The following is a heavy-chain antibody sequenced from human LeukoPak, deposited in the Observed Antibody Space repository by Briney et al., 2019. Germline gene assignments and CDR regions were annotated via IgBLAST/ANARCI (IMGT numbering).Heavy chain of an antibody. D-gene: IGHD5-12*01. J-gene: IGHJ4*02. CDR2: IYYSGST. CDR3: ARLSGGYAAYYFDY. V-gene: IGHV4-59*08. Sequence: PSETLSLTCTVSGGSFSSYYWSWIRQPPGKGLEWIGYIYYSGSTNYNPSLKSRVTISVDTSKNQFSLKLSSVTAADTAVYYCARLSGGYAAYYFDYWGQGTLVTVSS. CDR1: GGSFSSYY.